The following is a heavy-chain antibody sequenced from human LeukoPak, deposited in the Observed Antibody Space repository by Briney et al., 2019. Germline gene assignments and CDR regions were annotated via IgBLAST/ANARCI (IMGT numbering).Heavy chain of an antibody. Sequence: GGSLRLSCAASGFTFSSYGMHWVRQAPGKGLEWVAVIWYDGSNKYYADSVKGRFTISRDNSKNTLYLQMNSLRAEDTAVYYCARDGSNYDFWSGYYAPPTLYDMDVWGQGTTVTVSS. V-gene: IGHV3-33*01. CDR2: IWYDGSNK. J-gene: IGHJ6*02. CDR3: ARDGSNYDFWSGYYAPPTLYDMDV. D-gene: IGHD3-3*01. CDR1: GFTFSSYG.